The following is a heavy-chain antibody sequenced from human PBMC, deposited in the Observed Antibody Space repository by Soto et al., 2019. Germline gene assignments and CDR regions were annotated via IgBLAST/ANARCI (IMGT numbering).Heavy chain of an antibody. V-gene: IGHV1-46*02. J-gene: IGHJ4*02. CDR1: GYTFNTYY. Sequence: QVQLVQSGAEVRKPGASVKVSCKPSGYTFNTYYLHWLRQAPGQALEWMGVIHPSGGGTTHAQKFLGRVTVTRDTSTTTVFMELSSLRSDDTAVYYCARGGHIAVVTASFDNWGQGTLVTVSS. CDR3: ARGGHIAVVTASFDN. D-gene: IGHD2-21*02. CDR2: IHPSGGGT.